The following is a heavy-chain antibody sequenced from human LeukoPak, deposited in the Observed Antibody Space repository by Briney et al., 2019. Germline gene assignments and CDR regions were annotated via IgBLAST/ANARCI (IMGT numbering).Heavy chain of an antibody. V-gene: IGHV4-59*01. CDR3: ARSLRSSRITMVRENYYFDY. CDR2: IYYSGST. Sequence: SETPSLTCTVSGGSISSYYWSWIRQPPGKGLEWIGYIYYSGSTNYNPSLKSRVTISVDTSKNQFSLKLSSVTAADMAVYYCARSLRSSRITMVRENYYFDYWGQGTLVTVSS. CDR1: GGSISSYY. J-gene: IGHJ4*02. D-gene: IGHD3-10*01.